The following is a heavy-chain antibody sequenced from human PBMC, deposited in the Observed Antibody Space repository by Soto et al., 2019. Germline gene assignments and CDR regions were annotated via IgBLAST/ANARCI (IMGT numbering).Heavy chain of an antibody. CDR2: ISSSSSYI. CDR3: ARGVVVVVVAATSWFDP. CDR1: GFTFSSYW. D-gene: IGHD2-15*01. J-gene: IGHJ5*02. V-gene: IGHV3-21*01. Sequence: EVQLVESGGGLVQPGGSLRLSCAASGFTFSSYWMSWVRQAPGKGLEWVSSISSSSSYIYYADSVKGRFTISRDNAKNSLYLQMNSLRAEDTAVYYCARGVVVVVVAATSWFDPWGQGTLVTVSS.